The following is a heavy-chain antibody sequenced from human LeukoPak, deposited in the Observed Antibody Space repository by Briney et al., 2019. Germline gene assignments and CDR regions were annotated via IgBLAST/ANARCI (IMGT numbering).Heavy chain of an antibody. D-gene: IGHD2-8*02. CDR3: ARVVTGGVFDY. J-gene: IGHJ4*02. V-gene: IGHV3-21*01. Sequence: GGSLRLSCAASGFTFSSYSMNWVRQAPGKGLEWVSSICSSSSCICYADSVKGRFTISRDNAKNSLYLQMNSLRAEDTAVYYCARVVTGGVFDYWGQGTLVTVSS. CDR2: ICSSSSCI. CDR1: GFTFSSYS.